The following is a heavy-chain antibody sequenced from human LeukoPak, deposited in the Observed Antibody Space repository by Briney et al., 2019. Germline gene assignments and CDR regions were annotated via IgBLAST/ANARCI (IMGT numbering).Heavy chain of an antibody. D-gene: IGHD6-13*01. CDR1: GFTFSSYG. CDR3: ARGGIAAAGLLDY. V-gene: IGHV3-33*01. Sequence: GGSLRLSCAASGFTFSSYGMHWVRQAPGKGLEGVAVIWYDGSNKYYADSVKGRFTISRDNSKNTLYLQMNSLRAEDTAVYYCARGGIAAAGLLDYWGQGTLVTVSS. CDR2: IWYDGSNK. J-gene: IGHJ4*02.